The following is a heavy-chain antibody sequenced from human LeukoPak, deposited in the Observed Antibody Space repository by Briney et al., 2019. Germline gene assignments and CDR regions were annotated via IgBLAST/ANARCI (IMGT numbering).Heavy chain of an antibody. CDR3: ARDKLGLGELSLYDE. CDR1: GYTLTGHS. D-gene: IGHD3-16*02. V-gene: IGHV1-2*02. J-gene: IGHJ4*02. CDR2: IYPNSGGT. Sequence: ASVKVSCKASGYTLTGHSMHWGRQAPGQGLEWMGCIYPNSGGTKYTRKFQGRVTMTRDTSISTAYMELSRLTSDDTAMYYCARDKLGLGELSLYDEWGQGTQVTVSS.